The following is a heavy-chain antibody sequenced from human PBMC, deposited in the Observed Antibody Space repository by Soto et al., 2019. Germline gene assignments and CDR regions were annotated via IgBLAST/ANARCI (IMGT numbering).Heavy chain of an antibody. CDR1: GYTFTTCY. J-gene: IGHJ6*02. CDR2: INPSGGST. D-gene: IGHD6-6*01. V-gene: IGHV1-46*01. Sequence: ASVKVSCKASGYTFTTCYTHWARPAPGQGLEWMGIINPSGGSTSYAQKFQGRVTMTRDTSTSTVYMELSSLRSEDTAVYYCASRLSRIAARPNYYYGMDVWGQGTTVTVSS. CDR3: ASRLSRIAARPNYYYGMDV.